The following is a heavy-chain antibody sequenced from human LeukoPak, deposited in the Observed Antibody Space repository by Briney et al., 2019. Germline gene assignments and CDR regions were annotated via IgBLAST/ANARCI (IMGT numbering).Heavy chain of an antibody. CDR1: GYTFTGYY. J-gene: IGHJ5*02. V-gene: IGHV1-2*02. CDR2: INPNSGGK. CDR3: AIDSSLGYGSGSYYNVYWFDP. Sequence: ASVKVSCKASGYTFTGYYMHWVRQAPGQGLEWMGWINPNSGGKNYAQKFQGRVTMTRDTSISTAYMELSRLRSDDTAVYYCAIDSSLGYGSGSYYNVYWFDPWGQGTLVTVSS. D-gene: IGHD3-10*01.